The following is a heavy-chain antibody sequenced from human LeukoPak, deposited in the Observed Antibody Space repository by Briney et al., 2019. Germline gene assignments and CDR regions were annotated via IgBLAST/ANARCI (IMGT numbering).Heavy chain of an antibody. J-gene: IGHJ5*02. Sequence: ASVKVSCKASGGTFSSYAISWVRQAPGQGLEWMGRIIPIFGTANYAQKFQGRVTITTDESKSTAYMELSSLRSEDTTVYYCARDFGCSGGSCEFDPWGQGTLVTVSS. D-gene: IGHD2-15*01. CDR2: IIPIFGTA. CDR1: GGTFSSYA. CDR3: ARDFGCSGGSCEFDP. V-gene: IGHV1-69*05.